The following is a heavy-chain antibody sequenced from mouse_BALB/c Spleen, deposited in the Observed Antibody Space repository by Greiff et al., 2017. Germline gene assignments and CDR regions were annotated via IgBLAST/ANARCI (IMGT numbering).Heavy chain of an antibody. CDR3: ARGLWGRYDYYAMDY. V-gene: IGHV1-84*02. Sequence: QVQLQQSGPELVKPGASVKISCKASGYTFTDYYINWVKQKPGQGLEWIGWIYPGSGNTKYNEKFKGKATLTVDTSSSTAYMQLSSLTSEDTAVYFCARGLWGRYDYYAMDYWGQGTTLTVSS. J-gene: IGHJ2*01. CDR1: GYTFTDYY. D-gene: IGHD1-1*02. CDR2: IYPGSGNT.